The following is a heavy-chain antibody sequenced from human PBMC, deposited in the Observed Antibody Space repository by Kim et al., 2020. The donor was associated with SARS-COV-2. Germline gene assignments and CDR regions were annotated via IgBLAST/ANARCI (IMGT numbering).Heavy chain of an antibody. D-gene: IGHD5-12*01. CDR3: ATFNSGYDDY. CDR1: GYRFSDYW. CDR2: IDPSDSYV. Sequence: GESLKISCKGSGYRFSDYWISWVRQMPGRGLEWMVRIDPSDSYVNYSPSFRGLVSISSDESLNTVYLQWDSLKASDSAFYYCATFNSGYDDYWGQGTLVTVSS. V-gene: IGHV5-10-1*01. J-gene: IGHJ4*02.